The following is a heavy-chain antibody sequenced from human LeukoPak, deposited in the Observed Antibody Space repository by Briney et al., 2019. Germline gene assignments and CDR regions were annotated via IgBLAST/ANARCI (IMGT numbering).Heavy chain of an antibody. V-gene: IGHV4-4*07. Sequence: SETLSLTCTVSGGSISSYYGSWIRQPAGKGLEWIGCIYTSGSTNLNPSLKSRVTMSVDTSRNQFSLKLNSVTAADTAVYYCARDLTDYDDHLYYYYMDVWGKGTTVTISS. CDR1: GGSISSYY. D-gene: IGHD4-17*01. CDR3: ARDLTDYDDHLYYYYMDV. J-gene: IGHJ6*03. CDR2: IYTSGST.